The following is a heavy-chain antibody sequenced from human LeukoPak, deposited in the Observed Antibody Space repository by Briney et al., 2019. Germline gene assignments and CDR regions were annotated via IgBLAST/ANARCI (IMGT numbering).Heavy chain of an antibody. CDR1: GYTFIGNY. J-gene: IGHJ3*02. CDR3: ARDPTPITVTTPPDAFDI. D-gene: IGHD4-17*01. Sequence: GASVKVSCKASGYTFIGNYLHWVRQAPGQGLEWMGCINPNNGDTNFAQKFQGRVTMTTDTSISTAYMELSRLRSDDTAVYYCARDPTPITVTTPPDAFDIWGQGTMVTVSS. CDR2: INPNNGDT. V-gene: IGHV1-2*02.